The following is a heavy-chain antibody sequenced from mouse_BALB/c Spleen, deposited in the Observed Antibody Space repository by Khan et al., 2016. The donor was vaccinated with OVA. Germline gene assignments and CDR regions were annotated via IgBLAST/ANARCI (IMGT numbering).Heavy chain of an antibody. J-gene: IGHJ4*01. D-gene: IGHD1-1*01. CDR3: ARYFQYYGSRGAMDY. CDR1: GYTFTSYS. CDR2: INPNNAYT. V-gene: IGHV1-4*01. Sequence: QVQLQQPGAELAGPGASVKMSCKAAGYTFTSYSMHWIKQRPGQGLEWIGNINPNNAYTNYNQRFKDKATLTADKSSNTAYMQLSSLTSEDSAVYVCARYFQYYGSRGAMDYWGQGTSVTVSS.